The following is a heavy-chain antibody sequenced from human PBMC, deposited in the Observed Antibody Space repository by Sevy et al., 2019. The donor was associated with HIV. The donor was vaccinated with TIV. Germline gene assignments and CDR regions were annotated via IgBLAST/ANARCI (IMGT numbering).Heavy chain of an antibody. J-gene: IGHJ5*02. CDR1: GFTFSSYS. V-gene: IGHV3-48*02. D-gene: IGHD1-26*01. CDR2: ISSSSSTI. Sequence: GGSPRLSCAASGFTFSSYSMNWVRQAPGKGLEWVSYISSSSSTIYYADSVKGRFTISRDNAKNSLYLQMNSLRDEDTAVYYCARDRERYSGSQGWFDPWGQGTLVTVSS. CDR3: ARDRERYSGSQGWFDP.